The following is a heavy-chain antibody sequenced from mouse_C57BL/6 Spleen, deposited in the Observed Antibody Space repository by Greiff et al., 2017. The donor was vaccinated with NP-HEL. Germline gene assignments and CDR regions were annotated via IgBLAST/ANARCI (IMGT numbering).Heavy chain of an antibody. Sequence: VQLQQSGAELVKPGASVKLSCTASGFTFNDYYMHWVKQRPEQGLEWIGRIDPEDGETKYAPNFQGKATITADTSSNTAYLQLSSLTSEDTAVYYGARGWDVGFAYWGQGTLVTVSA. V-gene: IGHV14-2*01. CDR2: IDPEDGET. CDR1: GFTFNDYY. CDR3: ARGWDVGFAY. D-gene: IGHD4-1*01. J-gene: IGHJ3*01.